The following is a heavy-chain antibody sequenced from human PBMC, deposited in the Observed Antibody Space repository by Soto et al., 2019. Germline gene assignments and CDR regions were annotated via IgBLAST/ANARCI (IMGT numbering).Heavy chain of an antibody. J-gene: IGHJ4*02. CDR3: ARGLGYCSSTSCYFDY. CDR1: GGSFSGYY. D-gene: IGHD2-2*01. CDR2: INHSGST. V-gene: IGHV4-34*01. Sequence: QVQLQQWGAGLLKPSETLSLTCAVYGGSFSGYYWSWIRQPPGKGLEWIGEINHSGSTNYNPPLKSRVTISVDTSKNQFSLRLSSVTAADTAVYYCARGLGYCSSTSCYFDYWGQGTLVTVSS.